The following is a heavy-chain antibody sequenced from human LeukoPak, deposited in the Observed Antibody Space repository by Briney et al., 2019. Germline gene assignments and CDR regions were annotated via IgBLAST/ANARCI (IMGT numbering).Heavy chain of an antibody. Sequence: GGSLRLSCAVSGFTFTTYAMHWVRQAPGKGLEWVANIKEDGGETYYVDSLRGRFTISRDNAKKPLYLQLSSLRVEDTAVYYCARDRRSMVRGQNWFDPWGQGTLVTVSS. CDR2: IKEDGGET. CDR3: ARDRRSMVRGQNWFDP. V-gene: IGHV3-7*01. CDR1: GFTFTTYA. D-gene: IGHD3-10*01. J-gene: IGHJ5*02.